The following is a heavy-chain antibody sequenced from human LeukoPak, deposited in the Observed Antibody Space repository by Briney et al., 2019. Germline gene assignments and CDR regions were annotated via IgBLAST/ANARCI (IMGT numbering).Heavy chain of an antibody. CDR1: GFTFSSYE. Sequence: GGSLRLSCAASGFTFSSYEMSWVRQAPGKGLEWVSYISSGSTIYDADSVKGRFTISRDNARNSLYLQMNSLRAEDTAVYYCARESIAVAGAPFDYWGQGTLVTVSS. J-gene: IGHJ4*02. V-gene: IGHV3-48*03. D-gene: IGHD6-19*01. CDR2: ISSGSTI. CDR3: ARESIAVAGAPFDY.